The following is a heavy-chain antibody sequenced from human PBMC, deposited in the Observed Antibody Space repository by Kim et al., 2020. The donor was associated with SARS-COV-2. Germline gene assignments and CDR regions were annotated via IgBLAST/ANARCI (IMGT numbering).Heavy chain of an antibody. CDR1: GFNFSSYW. CDR2: INSDGSST. D-gene: IGHD3-3*01. Sequence: GGSLRLSCAASGFNFSSYWMHWVRQAPGKGLVWVSRINSDGSSTSYADSVKGRFTISRDNAKNTLYLQMNSLRAEDTAVYYCARHIRFLEWLSVGDWFDPWGQGTLVTVSS. J-gene: IGHJ5*02. V-gene: IGHV3-74*01. CDR3: ARHIRFLEWLSVGDWFDP.